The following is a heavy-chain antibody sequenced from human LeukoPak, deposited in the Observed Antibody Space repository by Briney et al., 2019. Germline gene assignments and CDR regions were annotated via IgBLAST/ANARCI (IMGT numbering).Heavy chain of an antibody. Sequence: GGSLRLSCTASGFTFGDYAMSWVRQAPGKGLEWVGFIRSKAYGGTTEYAASVKGRFTISRDDSKSIAYLQMNSLKTEDTAVYYCSRPIYGYSEYYFDYWGQGTLVTVSS. D-gene: IGHD4-17*01. CDR2: IRSKAYGGTT. V-gene: IGHV3-49*04. J-gene: IGHJ4*02. CDR1: GFTFGDYA. CDR3: SRPIYGYSEYYFDY.